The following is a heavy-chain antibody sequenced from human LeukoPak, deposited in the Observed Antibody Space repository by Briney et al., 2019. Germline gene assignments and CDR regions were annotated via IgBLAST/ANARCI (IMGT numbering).Heavy chain of an antibody. D-gene: IGHD3-9*01. CDR3: ARSRLGSGRLVIRSRYYYYYMDV. CDR2: IYYSGST. J-gene: IGHJ6*03. V-gene: IGHV4-59*01. Sequence: SETLSLTCTVSGGSISSYYWSWLRQPPGKGLEWIGYIYYSGSTNYNPSLKSRVTISVDTSKNQFSLKLSSVTAADTAVYYCARSRLGSGRLVIRSRYYYYYMDVWGKGTTVTISS. CDR1: GGSISSYY.